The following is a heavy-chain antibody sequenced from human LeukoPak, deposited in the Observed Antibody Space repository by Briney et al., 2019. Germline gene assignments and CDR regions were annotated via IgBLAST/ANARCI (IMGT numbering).Heavy chain of an antibody. V-gene: IGHV4-39*06. CDR3: ARGYGDNSGAFDI. CDR2: IYYSGNT. J-gene: IGHJ3*02. Sequence: PSETLSLTCTVSGGSISSSSYYWGWIRQPPGKGLEWIGSIYYSGNTYFNPSLKSRVTISVDTSKNQFALKLSSVTAADTAVYYCARGYGDNSGAFDIWGQGTMVTVSS. D-gene: IGHD4-23*01. CDR1: GGSISSSSYY.